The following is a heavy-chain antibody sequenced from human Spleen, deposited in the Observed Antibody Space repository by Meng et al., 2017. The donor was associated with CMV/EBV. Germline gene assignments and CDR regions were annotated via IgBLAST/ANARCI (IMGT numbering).Heavy chain of an antibody. CDR1: GFSFNNHA. Sequence: SGFSFNNHALNWVRKAPGKGLEWVAVISYDGSNKNYADSVKGRFTISRDNSENTLYLQMNSLRVEDTAVYYCARDRNYDYVWGMFDYWGQGTLVTVSS. D-gene: IGHD3-16*01. CDR3: ARDRNYDYVWGMFDY. CDR2: ISYDGSNK. J-gene: IGHJ4*02. V-gene: IGHV3-30-3*01.